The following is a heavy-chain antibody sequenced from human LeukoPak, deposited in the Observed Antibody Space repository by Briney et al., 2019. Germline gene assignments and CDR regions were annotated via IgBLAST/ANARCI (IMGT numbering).Heavy chain of an antibody. D-gene: IGHD6-13*01. V-gene: IGHV3-30*04. Sequence: PGGSLRLSCAASGFTFSSYAMHWVRQAPGKGLEWVAVISYDGSNKYYADSVKGRFTISRDNSKNTLYLQMNSLRAEDTAVYYCAKDLGSSWLFDYWGQGTLVTVSS. CDR3: AKDLGSSWLFDY. CDR1: GFTFSSYA. J-gene: IGHJ4*02. CDR2: ISYDGSNK.